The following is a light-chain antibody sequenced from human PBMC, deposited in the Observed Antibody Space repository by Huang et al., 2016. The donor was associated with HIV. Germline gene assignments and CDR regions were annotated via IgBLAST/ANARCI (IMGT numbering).Light chain of an antibody. J-gene: IGKJ1*01. CDR2: GAS. CDR1: QSISTN. V-gene: IGKV3-15*01. Sequence: EIVMTQSPATLSVSPGERATLSCRASQSISTNLAWYHQRPGQAPRLLMYGASTRATGIPARFSGSGSGTEFTLTISSLQSEEFAVYYCQQYNNWPRTFGQGTKVEIK. CDR3: QQYNNWPRT.